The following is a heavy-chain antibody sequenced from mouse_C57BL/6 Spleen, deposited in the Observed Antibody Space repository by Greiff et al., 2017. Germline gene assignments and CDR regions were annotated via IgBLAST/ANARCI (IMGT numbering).Heavy chain of an antibody. CDR1: GYNFTSYW. V-gene: IGHV1-74*01. D-gene: IGHD1-1*01. J-gene: IGHJ2*01. CDR3: AIEITTVVAPYYFDY. CDR2: MPPSVSDT. Sequence: QVQLQQPGAELVKPGASVKVSCKASGYNFTSYWMHWVKHRPGQSLEWIGRMPPSVSDTNSKQKCKGKATLTVDKSASTAYMQLSCLTYEDSAVYYGAIEITTVVAPYYFDYWGQGTTLTVSS.